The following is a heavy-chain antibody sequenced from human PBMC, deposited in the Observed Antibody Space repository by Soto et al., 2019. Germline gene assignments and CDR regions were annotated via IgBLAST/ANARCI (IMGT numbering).Heavy chain of an antibody. D-gene: IGHD2-15*01. CDR1: GFTFSTYA. J-gene: IGHJ4*02. CDR3: ARDGRDMNDY. V-gene: IGHV3-64*01. CDR2: ISSNGGTT. Sequence: EVQLVESGGGLVQPGGSLRLSCAASGFTFSTYAMQWVRQAPGKGLEFVSSISSNGGTTNYAYSVKGRFTISRDNSSDTLYLQMGSLRPEDMAVYYCARDGRDMNDYWGQGTLVTVSS.